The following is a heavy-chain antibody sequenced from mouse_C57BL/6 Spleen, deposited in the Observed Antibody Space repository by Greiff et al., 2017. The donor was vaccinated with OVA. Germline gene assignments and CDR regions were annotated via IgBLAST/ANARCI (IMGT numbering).Heavy chain of an antibody. D-gene: IGHD4-1*01. J-gene: IGHJ3*01. Sequence: VKLMESGPGLVAPSQSLSITCTVSGFSLTSYGVDWVRQSPGKGLEWLGVIWGVGSTNYNSALKSRLSISKDNSKSQVFLKMNSLQTDDTAMYYCASVTGKNPYWGQGTLVTVSA. CDR3: ASVTGKNPY. V-gene: IGHV2-6*01. CDR2: IWGVGST. CDR1: GFSLTSYG.